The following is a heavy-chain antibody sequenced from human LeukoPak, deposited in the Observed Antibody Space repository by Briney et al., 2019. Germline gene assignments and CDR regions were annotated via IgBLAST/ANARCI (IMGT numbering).Heavy chain of an antibody. Sequence: SETLSLTCTVSGGPISSSSYYWGWIRQPPGKGLEWIGSIYYSGSTYYNPSLKSRVTMSVDTSKNQFSLKLSPVTAADTAVYYCARDGIGYSGYDFSDYWGQGTLVTVSS. D-gene: IGHD5-12*01. CDR2: IYYSGST. V-gene: IGHV4-39*07. CDR1: GGPISSSSYY. CDR3: ARDGIGYSGYDFSDY. J-gene: IGHJ4*02.